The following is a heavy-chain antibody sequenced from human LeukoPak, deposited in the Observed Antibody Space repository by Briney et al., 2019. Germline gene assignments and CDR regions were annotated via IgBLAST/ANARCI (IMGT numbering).Heavy chain of an antibody. CDR2: ISSSSCYI. D-gene: IGHD6-13*01. CDR1: GFTFSSYS. J-gene: IGHJ6*02. V-gene: IGHV3-21*01. Sequence: GGSLRLSCAASGFTFSSYSMNWVRQAPGKGLEWVSSISSSSCYIYYADSVKGRFTISRDNAKNSLYLQMNSLRAEDTAVYYCARDSGSGSWYGFRSYYYYGMDVWGQGTTVTVSS. CDR3: ARDSGSGSWYGFRSYYYYGMDV.